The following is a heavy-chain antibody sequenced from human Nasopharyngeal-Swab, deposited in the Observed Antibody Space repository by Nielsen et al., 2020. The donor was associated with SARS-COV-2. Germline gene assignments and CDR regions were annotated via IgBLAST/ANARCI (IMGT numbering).Heavy chain of an antibody. D-gene: IGHD3-3*01. J-gene: IGHJ4*02. CDR1: GFTFHDFA. CDR2: ITSDGDTT. V-gene: IGHV3-43D*03. Sequence: GESLKISCAASGFTFHDFAMHWVGQAPGKGLEWVSLITSDGDTTLYADSVKGRFTISRDNSRNSLYLQMNSLRLEDTAFYYCAKPTIIGAEIDYWGQGTLVTVSS. CDR3: AKPTIIGAEIDY.